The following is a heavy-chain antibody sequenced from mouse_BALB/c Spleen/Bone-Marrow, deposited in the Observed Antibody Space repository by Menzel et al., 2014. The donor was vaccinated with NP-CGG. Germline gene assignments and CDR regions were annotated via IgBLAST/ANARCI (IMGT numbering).Heavy chain of an antibody. V-gene: IGHV4-1*02. J-gene: IGHJ3*01. Sequence: DVKLVESGGGLVQPEGSLKLSCAASGFDFSRYWMSWVRQAPGKGLEWIGEINPDSSTINYTPSLKDKFIISRDNAKNTLCLQMSKVRSEDTALYYCASLSYYGRFAYWGQGTLVTVSA. CDR1: GFDFSRYW. CDR2: INPDSSTI. D-gene: IGHD1-1*01. CDR3: ASLSYYGRFAY.